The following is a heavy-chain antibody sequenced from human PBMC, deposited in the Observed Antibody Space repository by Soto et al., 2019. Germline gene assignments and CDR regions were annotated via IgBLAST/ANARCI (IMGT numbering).Heavy chain of an antibody. Sequence: EVQLLESGGGLVQPGGSLRLSCAVSGFTFGSHAMIWVRQAPGKGLEWVSAISGSGGSAYYADSVKGRFTISRDNSINALYLQMNSLRAEDTAVYYCAKEPYSDFWSAYYYFDYWGQGTLVTVSS. J-gene: IGHJ4*02. CDR3: AKEPYSDFWSAYYYFDY. V-gene: IGHV3-23*01. CDR1: GFTFGSHA. CDR2: ISGSGGSA. D-gene: IGHD3-3*01.